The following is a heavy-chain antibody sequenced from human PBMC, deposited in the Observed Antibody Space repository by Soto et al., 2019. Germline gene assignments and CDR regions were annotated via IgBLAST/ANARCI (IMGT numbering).Heavy chain of an antibody. CDR2: IYYSGST. CDR1: GGSISSSSYY. CDR3: ARGRRYNWXDRHKPKNWFXP. V-gene: IGHV4-39*01. J-gene: IGHJ5*02. D-gene: IGHD1-1*01. Sequence: PSETLSLTCTVSGGSISSSSYYWGWILQPPGKGLEWIGEIYYSGSTNYNPSLKSRVTISVDTSKNQFSLKLSSVTAADTAVYYCARGRRYNWXDRHKPKNWFXPWGQGTLVXVSS.